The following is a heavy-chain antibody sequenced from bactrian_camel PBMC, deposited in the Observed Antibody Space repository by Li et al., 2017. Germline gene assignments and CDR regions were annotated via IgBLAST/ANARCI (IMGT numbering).Heavy chain of an antibody. D-gene: IGHD6*01. CDR1: GRNYVKWC. Sequence: VQLVESGGGSVQAGGSLRLSCAASGRNYVKWCMGWFRQVPGKEREGLATLDWRGITAYADSVKGRFTISQDSARNTVYLQMNNLQPEDTATYYCAEGRGSRGEHCYSLNYWGQGTQVTVS. J-gene: IGHJ4*01. V-gene: IGHV3S53*01. CDR3: AEGRGSRGEHCYSLNY. CDR2: LDWRGIT.